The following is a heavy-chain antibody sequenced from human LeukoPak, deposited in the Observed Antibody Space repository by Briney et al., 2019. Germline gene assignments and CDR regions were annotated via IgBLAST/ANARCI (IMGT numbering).Heavy chain of an antibody. D-gene: IGHD5-12*01. CDR3: ARATWGYQFDC. J-gene: IGHJ4*02. CDR1: GFTVSTNY. CDR2: IYSSGST. V-gene: IGHV3-66*01. Sequence: GGSLRLSCAASGFTVSTNYVSWVCQAPGKGLEWVSVIYSSGSTYYADSVKDRFTISRDGSQNVVYLQMNSLRVEDTAMYYCARATWGYQFDCWGQGTLVTVSS.